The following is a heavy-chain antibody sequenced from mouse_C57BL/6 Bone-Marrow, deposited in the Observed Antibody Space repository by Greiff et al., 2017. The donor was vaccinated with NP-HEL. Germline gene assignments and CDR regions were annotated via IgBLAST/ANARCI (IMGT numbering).Heavy chain of an antibody. CDR3: TCSSHYWYFDV. CDR1: GFNIKDDY. Sequence: VQLQQSGAELVRPGASVKLSCTASGFNIKDDYMHWVKQRPEQGLEWIGWIDPENGDTEYASKFQGKATITADTSSNTAYLQLSSLTSEDTAVYYYTCSSHYWYFDVWGTGTTVTVSS. J-gene: IGHJ1*03. CDR2: IDPENGDT. D-gene: IGHD1-1*01. V-gene: IGHV14-4*01.